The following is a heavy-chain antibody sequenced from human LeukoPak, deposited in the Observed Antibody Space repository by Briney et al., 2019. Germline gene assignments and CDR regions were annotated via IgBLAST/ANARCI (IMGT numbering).Heavy chain of an antibody. J-gene: IGHJ4*02. CDR1: GGSISSYY. CDR2: IYYSGST. V-gene: IGHV4-59*08. D-gene: IGHD2-15*01. CDR3: ARSHAGYCSGGSCYSSDFDY. Sequence: SETLSLTCTVSGGSISSYYWSWIRQPPGKGLEWIGYIYYSGSTNYNPSLKSRVTISVDTSKNQFSLKLSSVTAADTAVYYCARSHAGYCSGGSCYSSDFDYWGQGTLVTVSS.